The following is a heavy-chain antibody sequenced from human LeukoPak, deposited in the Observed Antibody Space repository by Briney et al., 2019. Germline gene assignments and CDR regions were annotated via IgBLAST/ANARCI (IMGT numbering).Heavy chain of an antibody. CDR2: ISNSGANI. V-gene: IGHV3-23*01. CDR1: GFTFSSYD. CDR3: AKRGGLPAAPDY. Sequence: GGSLRLSCAASGFTFSSYDMSWVRQAPGKGLEWVSTISNSGANINYADSVKGRFTISRDNSKNTLFLQMNSLRAEDTAVYYCAKRGGLPAAPDYWGQGTLVTVSS. J-gene: IGHJ4*02. D-gene: IGHD2-2*01.